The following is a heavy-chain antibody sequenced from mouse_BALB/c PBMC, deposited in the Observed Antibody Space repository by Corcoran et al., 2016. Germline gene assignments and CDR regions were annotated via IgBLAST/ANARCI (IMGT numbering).Heavy chain of an antibody. CDR2: INTYPGEP. CDR1: GYTFTNYG. CDR3: AREPLAMDY. J-gene: IGHJ4*01. Sequence: QIQLVQSGPELKKPGETVKISCKASGYTFTNYGMNWVKQAPGKGLKWMGWINTYPGEPTYADDFKGRFAFSLETSASTAYLQINNLKNEDTATYFCAREPLAMDYWGQGTSVTVSS. V-gene: IGHV9-3-1*01.